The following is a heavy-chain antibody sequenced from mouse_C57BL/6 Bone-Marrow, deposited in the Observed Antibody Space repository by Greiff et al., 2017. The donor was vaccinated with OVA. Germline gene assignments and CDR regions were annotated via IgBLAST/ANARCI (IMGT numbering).Heavy chain of an antibody. CDR2: INPGSGGT. Sequence: QVQLKESGAELVRPGTSVKVSCKASGYAFTNYLIEWVKQRPGQGLEWIGVINPGSGGTNYNEKFKGKATLTADKSSSTAYMQLSSLTSEDSAVYFCARREGNPGYFDYWGQGTTLTVSS. CDR1: GYAFTNYL. D-gene: IGHD2-1*01. CDR3: ARREGNPGYFDY. J-gene: IGHJ2*01. V-gene: IGHV1-54*01.